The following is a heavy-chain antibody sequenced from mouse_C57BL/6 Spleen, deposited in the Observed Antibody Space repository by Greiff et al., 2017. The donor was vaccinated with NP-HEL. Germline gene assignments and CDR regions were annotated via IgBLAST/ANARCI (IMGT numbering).Heavy chain of an antibody. V-gene: IGHV1-82*01. D-gene: IGHD2-2*01. CDR3: ATMVTTLYWYFDV. CDR2: IYPGDGDT. J-gene: IGHJ1*03. Sequence: QVQLQQSGPELVKPGASVKISCKASGYAFSSSWMNWVKQRPGKGLEWIGRIYPGDGDTNYNGKFKGKATLTADKSSSTAYMQLSSLTSEDSAVYFYATMVTTLYWYFDVWGTGTTVTVSS. CDR1: GYAFSSSW.